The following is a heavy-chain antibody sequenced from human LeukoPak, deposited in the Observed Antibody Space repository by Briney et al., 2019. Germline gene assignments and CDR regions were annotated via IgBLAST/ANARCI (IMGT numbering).Heavy chain of an antibody. CDR3: ARGSSGWNDNY. CDR1: GFTFSSYW. CDR2: INSDGSST. Sequence: SGRSLRLSCAASGFTFSSYWMHWVGQAPGKGLVWVSRINSDGSSTLYADSVKGRFTISRDNAKNTLHLQMNGLRAEDTAVYYCARGSSGWNDNYWGQGTLVTVSS. D-gene: IGHD6-19*01. J-gene: IGHJ4*02. V-gene: IGHV3-74*01.